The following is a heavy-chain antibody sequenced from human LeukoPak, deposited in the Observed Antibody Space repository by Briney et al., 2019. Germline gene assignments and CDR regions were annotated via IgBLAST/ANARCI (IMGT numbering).Heavy chain of an antibody. CDR1: GGSISSGGYY. CDR2: IYYSGST. J-gene: IGHJ5*02. D-gene: IGHD3-22*01. V-gene: IGHV4-31*03. CDR3: ARRYYYDSSGYHGVWFDP. Sequence: SETPSLTCTVSGGSISSGGYYWSWIRQHPGKGLEWIGYIYYSGSTYYNPSLKSRVTISVDTSKNQFSLKLSSVTAADTAVYYCARRYYYDSSGYHGVWFDPWGQGTLVTVSS.